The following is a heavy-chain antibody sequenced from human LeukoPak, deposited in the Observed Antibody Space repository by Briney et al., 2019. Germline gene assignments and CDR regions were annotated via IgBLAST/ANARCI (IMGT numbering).Heavy chain of an antibody. CDR3: ARAAEWFGVKYDY. Sequence: SETLALTCTVSGGSISSYYWSWIRQPPGKGLEWIGYIYYSGSTNYNPSLKSRVTISVDTSKNQFSLKLSSVTAADTAVYYCARAAEWFGVKYDYWGQGTLVTVSS. J-gene: IGHJ4*02. D-gene: IGHD3-10*01. CDR1: GGSISSYY. V-gene: IGHV4-59*01. CDR2: IYYSGST.